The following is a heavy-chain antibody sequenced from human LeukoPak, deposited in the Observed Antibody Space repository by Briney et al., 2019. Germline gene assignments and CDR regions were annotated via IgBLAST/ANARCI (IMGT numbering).Heavy chain of an antibody. CDR1: GFKFRDYD. CDR2: VEKTGGRA. D-gene: IGHD5-18*01. V-gene: IGHV3-23*01. J-gene: IGHJ4*02. Sequence: GGSLRLSCAASGFKFRDYDMSWVRQAPGKGLEWVSAVEKTGGRAYYADVLKRRFTVSRDTSKNTLYLQMNSLRAEDTALYYGAKQQGAPIQQWDFDYWGQGTLVTVSS. CDR3: AKQQGAPIQQWDFDY.